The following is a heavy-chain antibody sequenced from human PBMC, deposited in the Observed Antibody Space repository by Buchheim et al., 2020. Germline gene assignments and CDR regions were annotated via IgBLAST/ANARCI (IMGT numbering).Heavy chain of an antibody. CDR2: IYYSGST. CDR1: DGSISSGDYY. J-gene: IGHJ6*02. D-gene: IGHD2-15*01. V-gene: IGHV4-30-4*01. Sequence: QVQLQESGPGLVKPSQTLSLTCTVSDGSISSGDYYWSWIRQPPGKGLEWIGYIYYSGSTYYNPSLKSRVTISVDTSKNQFSLKLSSVTAADTAVYYCASGWRCSGGSCYTYYGMDVWGQGTT. CDR3: ASGWRCSGGSCYTYYGMDV.